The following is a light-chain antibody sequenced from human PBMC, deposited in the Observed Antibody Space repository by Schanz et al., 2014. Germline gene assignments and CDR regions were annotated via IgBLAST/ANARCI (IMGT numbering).Light chain of an antibody. CDR2: AAS. CDR1: QSVSSSY. V-gene: IGKV3-20*01. J-gene: IGKJ4*01. Sequence: EIVLTQSPGTLSLSPGERATLSCRASQSVSSSYLAWYQQKPGQAPRLLIYAASSRATGIPGRFSGSGSGTDFTLTISSLEPGDFATYYCQQGDSFPLTFGGGTTVEIK. CDR3: QQGDSFPLT.